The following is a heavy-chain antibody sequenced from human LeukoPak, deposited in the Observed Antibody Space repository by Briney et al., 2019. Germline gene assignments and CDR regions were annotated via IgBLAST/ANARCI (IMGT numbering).Heavy chain of an antibody. CDR1: GGSINSYY. CDR3: ARRERGGSVTFDY. Sequence: SETLSLTCTVSGGSINSYYWSWIRQPPGKGLEWIGYIYYSGSTNYNPSLTSRVTISLDTSKNQFSLKLSSVTAADTAVYYCARRERGGSVTFDYRGQGTLVTVSS. D-gene: IGHD2-15*01. J-gene: IGHJ4*02. V-gene: IGHV4-59*08. CDR2: IYYSGST.